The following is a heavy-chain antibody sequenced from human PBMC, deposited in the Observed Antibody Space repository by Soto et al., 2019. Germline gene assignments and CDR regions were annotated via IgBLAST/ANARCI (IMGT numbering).Heavy chain of an antibody. CDR2: ITSGSSTI. J-gene: IGHJ3*02. D-gene: IGHD2-2*01. CDR3: ARSGVVPYAFGI. Sequence: PGRSLRSSCAASAVIVSSSNMNWFRQAPGKGLQWVSHITSGSSTIVYADSVKGRFTISRDNAKNSLYLQMNSLRAEDTAVYYCARSGVVPYAFGIWGQGTMVTV. CDR1: AVIVSSSN. V-gene: IGHV3-48*01.